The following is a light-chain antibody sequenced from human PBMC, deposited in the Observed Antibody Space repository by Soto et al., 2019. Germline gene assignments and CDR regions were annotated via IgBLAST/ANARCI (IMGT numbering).Light chain of an antibody. V-gene: IGLV2-14*01. CDR3: SSYINSNTPGM. J-gene: IGLJ3*02. Sequence: QSALTQPASVSGSPGQSITISCTGTTSDVGGYNYVSWYQQHPGKAPKLMIYDVSNRPSGVSNRFSGSRSGNTASLIISGLQAEDEADYYCSSYINSNTPGMFGGGTKLTVL. CDR1: TSDVGGYNY. CDR2: DVS.